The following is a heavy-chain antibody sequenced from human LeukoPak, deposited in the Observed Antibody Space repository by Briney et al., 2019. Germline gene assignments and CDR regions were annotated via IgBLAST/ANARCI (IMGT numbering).Heavy chain of an antibody. Sequence: LPGGSLRLSCAASGFTFSSYWMHWVRQAPGKGLVWVSRTNSDGSSTSYADSVKGRFTISRDNAKNTLYLQMNSLRAEDTALYYCAKDYAVGSIDYWGQGTLVTVSS. J-gene: IGHJ4*02. CDR1: GFTFSSYW. D-gene: IGHD3-16*01. CDR3: AKDYAVGSIDY. CDR2: TNSDGSST. V-gene: IGHV3-74*01.